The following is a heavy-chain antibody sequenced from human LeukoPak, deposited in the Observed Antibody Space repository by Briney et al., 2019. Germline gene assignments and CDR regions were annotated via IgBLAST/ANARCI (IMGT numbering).Heavy chain of an antibody. D-gene: IGHD6-13*01. V-gene: IGHV4-4*07. CDR3: ARDGWQQLALSYYYYGMDV. CDR2: IYTSGSA. Sequence: KPSETLSLTCTVSGGSISSYYWSRIRQPAGKGLEWIGRIYTSGSANYNPSLKSRVTMSVDTSKNQFSLKLSSVTAADTAVYYCARDGWQQLALSYYYYGMDVWGQGTTVTVSS. CDR1: GGSISSYY. J-gene: IGHJ6*02.